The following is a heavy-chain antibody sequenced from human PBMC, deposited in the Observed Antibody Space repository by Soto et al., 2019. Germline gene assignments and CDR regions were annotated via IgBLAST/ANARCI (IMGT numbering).Heavy chain of an antibody. V-gene: IGHV3-33*05. CDR3: GRDFDDFGNYKFYYGMSV. Sequence: GGSLRLSCVTSGFTFSDYGFHWVRQAPGKGLDWVAMISFGGNKINYAESVKGRFTISRDPSKNTLYLQMKSLTDEDAAVYSCGRDFDDFGNYKFYYGMSVWGQGSTVTVSS. J-gene: IGHJ6*02. CDR1: GFTFSDYG. D-gene: IGHD4-17*01. CDR2: ISFGGNKI.